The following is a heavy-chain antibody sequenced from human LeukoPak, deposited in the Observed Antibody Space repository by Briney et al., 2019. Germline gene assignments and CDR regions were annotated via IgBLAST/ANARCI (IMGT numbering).Heavy chain of an antibody. J-gene: IGHJ4*02. CDR1: GGSFSGYY. V-gene: IGHV3-23*01. Sequence: ETLSLTCAVYGGSFSGYYWSWVRQAPGKGLEWVSAISGSGGSTYYADSVKGRFTISRDNSKNTLYLQMNSLRAEDTAVYYCAKGYCSSTSCYAFDYWGQGTLVTVSS. CDR2: ISGSGGST. CDR3: AKGYCSSTSCYAFDY. D-gene: IGHD2-2*01.